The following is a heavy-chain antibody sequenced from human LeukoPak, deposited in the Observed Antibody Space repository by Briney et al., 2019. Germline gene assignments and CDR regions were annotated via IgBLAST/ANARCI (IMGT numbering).Heavy chain of an antibody. V-gene: IGHV4-39*07. CDR3: AETVTTSYYYYMDV. CDR1: GGSISTTNYY. Sequence: SETLSLTCTVSGGSISTTNYYWGWIRQSPGKGLEWFGCVYYSGSTYYNPSLKSRVTISVDTSQNQFSLKLSSVTAADTAVYYCAETVTTSYYYYMDVWGKGTTVTVSS. CDR2: VYYSGST. J-gene: IGHJ6*03. D-gene: IGHD4-11*01.